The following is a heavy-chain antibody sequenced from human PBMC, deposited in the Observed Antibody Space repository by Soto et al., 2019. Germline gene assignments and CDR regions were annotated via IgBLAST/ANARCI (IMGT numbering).Heavy chain of an antibody. CDR1: GFTFSSYS. D-gene: IGHD4-17*01. V-gene: IGHV3-48*02. J-gene: IGHJ5*02. Sequence: EVQLVESGGGLVQPGGSLRLSCAASGFTFSSYSMNWVRQAPGKGLGWVSYISSSSSTIYYADSVKGRFTISRDNAKNSLYLQMNSLRDEDTAVDYGARETSGDYLNGFDPWGQGTLVTVSS. CDR3: ARETSGDYLNGFDP. CDR2: ISSSSSTI.